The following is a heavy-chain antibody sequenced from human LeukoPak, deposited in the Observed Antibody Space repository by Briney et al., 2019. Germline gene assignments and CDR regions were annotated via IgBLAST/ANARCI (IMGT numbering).Heavy chain of an antibody. CDR1: GYTFSDYY. V-gene: IGHV1-2*02. Sequence: SSMKVSCKASGYTFSDYYMHWVRQAPGQGPEWMGWINPNSGGTNYAQKFQGRVTLTWDTSISTAYMELSRLRFDDTAVYYCARGVMLTALWSGKWFEFWGQGTLVTVSS. CDR3: ARGVMLTALWSGKWFEF. CDR2: INPNSGGT. J-gene: IGHJ5*01. D-gene: IGHD2-21*02.